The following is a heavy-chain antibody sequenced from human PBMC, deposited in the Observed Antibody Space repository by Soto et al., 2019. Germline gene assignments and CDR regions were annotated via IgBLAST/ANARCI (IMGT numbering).Heavy chain of an antibody. CDR3: ASTYYTGSSGPFDY. Sequence: SETLSLTCSVSGDSICSSYWAWIRQPPGKGLERIGYIYYSGTTYYNPSLESRVTISADTSENQFSLKVNSVTVADTAVYYCASTYYTGSSGPFDYWGQGTLVTVSS. CDR2: IYYSGTT. V-gene: IGHV4-59*12. D-gene: IGHD3-22*01. CDR1: GDSICSSY. J-gene: IGHJ4*02.